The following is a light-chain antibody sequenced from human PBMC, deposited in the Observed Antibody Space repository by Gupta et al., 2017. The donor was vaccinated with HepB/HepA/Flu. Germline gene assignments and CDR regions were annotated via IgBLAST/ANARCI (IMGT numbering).Light chain of an antibody. V-gene: IGKV1-39*01. J-gene: IGKJ4*01. CDR2: AAS. CDR3: QQCSSTPLT. CDR1: QSISIY. Sequence: DIQMTQSPSSLSASVVDRVTITCRASQSISIYLSWYQEKPGEAPKLLIYAASSLQRGVPSRFSASGSGTDFTLTINSLQPEDFATYYCQQCSSTPLTFGGGTKVEIK.